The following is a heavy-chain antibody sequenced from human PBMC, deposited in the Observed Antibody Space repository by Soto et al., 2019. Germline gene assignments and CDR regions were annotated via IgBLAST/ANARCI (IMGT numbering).Heavy chain of an antibody. CDR1: GYTFSNYA. Sequence: QVHLVQSGAEVKKPGASVKVSCKTFGYTFSNYAINWVRQAPGQGLEWMGRITTSNGDPEYAPKFQGRGTSTADTSTSTAYMEVRSLRSDDTAVDYRARGWGHTSGDVEYWGQGTLVTVSS. V-gene: IGHV1-18*01. CDR2: ITTSNGDP. CDR3: ARGWGHTSGDVEY. J-gene: IGHJ4*02. D-gene: IGHD6-19*01.